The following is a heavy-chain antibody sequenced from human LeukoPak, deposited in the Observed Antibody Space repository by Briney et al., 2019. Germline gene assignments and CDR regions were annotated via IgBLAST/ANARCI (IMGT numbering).Heavy chain of an antibody. CDR2: ITWDGSRR. V-gene: IGHV3-43*01. J-gene: IGHJ4*02. CDR3: AKGPTYSSSWYAALDN. Sequence: GGSLRLSCAASGFTFGDYTMHWVRQAPGKGLDWISLITWDGSRRYYAGSVKGRFTISRDNSKNSLYLQMKSLRTEDTALYYCAKGPTYSSSWYAALDNWGQGTLVTVSS. CDR1: GFTFGDYT. D-gene: IGHD6-13*01.